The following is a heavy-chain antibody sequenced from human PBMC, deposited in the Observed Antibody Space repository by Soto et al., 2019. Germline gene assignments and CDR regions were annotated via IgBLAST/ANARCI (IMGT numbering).Heavy chain of an antibody. V-gene: IGHV4-34*01. J-gene: IGHJ6*02. CDR3: ARYERNLSYYYGMDV. CDR1: GGSLSSYY. Sequence: XGTLSLTCTVYGGSLSSYYWNWIRQPPGKGLEWIGEIYHSGTTNYNPSLKSRVTISADTSKNQFSLKLTSVTAADTAVYYCARYERNLSYYYGMDVWGQGTTVTVSS. CDR2: IYHSGTT. D-gene: IGHD3-16*01.